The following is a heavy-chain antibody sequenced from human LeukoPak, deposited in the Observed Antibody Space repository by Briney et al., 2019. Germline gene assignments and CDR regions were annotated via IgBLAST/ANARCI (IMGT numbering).Heavy chain of an antibody. CDR3: TKPRAVGVNAFFDY. J-gene: IGHJ4*02. V-gene: IGHV3-23*01. Sequence: GGSLRLSCAASGFTFSSYAMRWVRQAPGKGLEWVSSVSGSGGSTYYADSVKGRFTISRDNSKNTLYLQMNSLRAEDTAVYYCTKPRAVGVNAFFDYWGQGTLVTVSS. CDR2: VSGSGGST. CDR1: GFTFSSYA.